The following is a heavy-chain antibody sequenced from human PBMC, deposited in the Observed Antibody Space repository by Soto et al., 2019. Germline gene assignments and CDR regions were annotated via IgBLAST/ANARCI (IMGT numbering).Heavy chain of an antibody. CDR3: AREEIVDDFWSGYRYYYYYYMDV. J-gene: IGHJ6*03. Sequence: GGSLRLSCAASGFTFSSYGMHWVRQAPGKGLEWVAVIWYDGSNKYYADSVKGRFTISRDNSKNMLYLQMNSLRAEDTAVYYCAREEIVDDFWSGYRYYYYYYMDVWGKGTTVTVSS. CDR1: GFTFSSYG. V-gene: IGHV3-33*01. D-gene: IGHD3-3*01. CDR2: IWYDGSNK.